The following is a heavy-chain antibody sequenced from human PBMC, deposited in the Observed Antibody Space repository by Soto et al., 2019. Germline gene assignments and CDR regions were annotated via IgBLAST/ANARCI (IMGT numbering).Heavy chain of an antibody. J-gene: IGHJ4*02. V-gene: IGHV3-30-3*01. CDR1: GFTFSSYA. Sequence: GGSLRLSCAASGFTFSSYAMHWVRQAPGKGLEWVAVISYDGSNKYYADSVKGRFTISRDNSKNTLYLQMNSLRAEDTAVYYCARDIDDWGGARIAARPAFDYWGQGTLVTVSS. D-gene: IGHD6-6*01. CDR2: ISYDGSNK. CDR3: ARDIDDWGGARIAARPAFDY.